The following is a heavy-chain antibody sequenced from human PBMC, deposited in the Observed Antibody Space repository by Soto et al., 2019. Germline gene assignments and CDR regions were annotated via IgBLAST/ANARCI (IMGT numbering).Heavy chain of an antibody. CDR3: AKSRINRATYYDYVWGSYRPHPLSSGWWGVDY. CDR1: GFTFSSYA. J-gene: IGHJ4*02. Sequence: PGGSLRLSCAASGFTFSSYAMSWVRQAPGKGLEWVSAISGSGGSTYYADSVKGRFTISRDNSKNTLYLQMNSLRAEDTAVYYCAKSRINRATYYDYVWGSYRPHPLSSGWWGVDYWGQGTLVTVSS. V-gene: IGHV3-23*01. CDR2: ISGSGGST. D-gene: IGHD3-16*02.